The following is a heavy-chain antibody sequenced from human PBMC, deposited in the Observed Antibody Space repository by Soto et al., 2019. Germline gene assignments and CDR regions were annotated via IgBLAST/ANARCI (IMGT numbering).Heavy chain of an antibody. Sequence: VEVSCEESGYGFTGYYRRWVRQANGQGLEWMGWINPNSGGTNYAQKFQGRVTMTRDTSISTAYMELSRLRSDDTAVYYCNTIFGGASVPYYYGMDVWGQGTTVTVSS. CDR1: GYGFTGYY. V-gene: IGHV1-2*02. D-gene: IGHD3-3*01. CDR2: INPNSGGT. CDR3: NTIFGGASVPYYYGMDV. J-gene: IGHJ6*02.